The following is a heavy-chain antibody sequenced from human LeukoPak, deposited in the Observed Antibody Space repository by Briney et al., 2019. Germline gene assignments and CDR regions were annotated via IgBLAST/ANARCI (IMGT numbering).Heavy chain of an antibody. Sequence: GGSLRLSCAASGFTFSSYSMNWVRQAPGKGLEWVSSISSSSSYIYYADSVKGRFTISRDNAKNSLYLQMNSLRAEDTAVYYCARDQGTVISYYYYYYMDVWGEGTTVTVSS. J-gene: IGHJ6*03. CDR2: ISSSSSYI. D-gene: IGHD4-11*01. V-gene: IGHV3-21*01. CDR1: GFTFSSYS. CDR3: ARDQGTVISYYYYYYMDV.